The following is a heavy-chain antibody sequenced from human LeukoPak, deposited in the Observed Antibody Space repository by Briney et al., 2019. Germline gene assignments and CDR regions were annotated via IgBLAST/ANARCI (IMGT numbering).Heavy chain of an antibody. J-gene: IGHJ4*02. V-gene: IGHV4-38-2*02. CDR2: IYHSGGT. CDR1: GYSISSDFH. CDR3: ARERIQGDSGVYYFDY. D-gene: IGHD2-21*02. Sequence: PSETLSLTCGVSGYSISSDFHWGWIRQPPGKGLEYIGSIYHSGGTYYTPSLKSRVTISVDTSKNQFSLKLSSVTAADTAVYYFARERIQGDSGVYYFDYWGQGTLITVSS.